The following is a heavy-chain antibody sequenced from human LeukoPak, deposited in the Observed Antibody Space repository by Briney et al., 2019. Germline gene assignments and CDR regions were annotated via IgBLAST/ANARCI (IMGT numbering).Heavy chain of an antibody. CDR3: VRHQLSTTPGEGPTFFDY. D-gene: IGHD3-10*01. Sequence: PSETLSLTCTVSGGSISSSSYYWGWIRQPPGKGLEWIGSIYYSGNAHYNPSLKSRVTISVDTSKNQFSLRLTSVPAADTAIYYCVRHQLSTTPGEGPTFFDYWGQGTLVTVSS. J-gene: IGHJ4*02. CDR1: GGSISSSSYY. V-gene: IGHV4-39*01. CDR2: IYYSGNA.